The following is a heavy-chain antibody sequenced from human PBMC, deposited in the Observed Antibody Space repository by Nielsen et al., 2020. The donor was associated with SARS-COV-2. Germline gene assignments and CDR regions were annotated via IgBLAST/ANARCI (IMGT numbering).Heavy chain of an antibody. CDR3: ARETYYYGSGSYGFDP. Sequence: GGSLRLSCIASGFTFNIYAMAWVRRTPGRGLQWVSGISASGGSTYYTDSVKGRFAVSRDNSRNTLYLQMHSLRAEDTAVYYCARETYYYGSGSYGFDPWGQGTLVTVSS. J-gene: IGHJ5*02. CDR2: ISASGGST. V-gene: IGHV3-23*01. D-gene: IGHD3-10*01. CDR1: GFTFNIYA.